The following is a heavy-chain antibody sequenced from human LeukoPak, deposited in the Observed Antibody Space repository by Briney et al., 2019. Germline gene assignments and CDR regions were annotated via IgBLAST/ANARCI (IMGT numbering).Heavy chain of an antibody. D-gene: IGHD5-18*01. Sequence: ASVKVSCKASGYTFTGYYMHWVRQAPGQGLEWMGWINPNSGGTNYAQKLQGRVTMTRDTSISTAYMELSRLRSDDTALFYCARDSYEDYYYDYWGQGTLVTVSS. CDR2: INPNSGGT. J-gene: IGHJ4*02. V-gene: IGHV1-2*02. CDR1: GYTFTGYY. CDR3: ARDSYEDYYYDY.